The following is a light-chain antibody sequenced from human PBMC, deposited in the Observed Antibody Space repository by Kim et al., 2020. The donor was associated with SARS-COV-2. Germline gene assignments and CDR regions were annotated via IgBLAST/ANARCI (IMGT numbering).Light chain of an antibody. CDR3: QHYYTYPIT. V-gene: IGKV1-16*02. J-gene: IGKJ5*01. Sequence: LAWFQHKPGKAPKLLIFGASRLQSGVPSKFSGSGSGTDFSLSITSLQPEDSATYYCQHYYTYPITFGQGTRLEIK. CDR2: GAS.